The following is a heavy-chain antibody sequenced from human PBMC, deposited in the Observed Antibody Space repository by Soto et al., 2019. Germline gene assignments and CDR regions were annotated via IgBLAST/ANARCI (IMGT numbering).Heavy chain of an antibody. V-gene: IGHV4-38-2*01. CDR1: GYSISRGYY. Sequence: SETLSLTCAVSGYSISRGYYWGWIRQPPGKGLEWIGSFHHSGRTYYNPSLKSRVSISVDTSKNQLSLKLSSVTNADTAVYYCVGEYGDTQNYLDYWGQGTLVTVSS. J-gene: IGHJ4*02. D-gene: IGHD4-17*01. CDR2: FHHSGRT. CDR3: VGEYGDTQNYLDY.